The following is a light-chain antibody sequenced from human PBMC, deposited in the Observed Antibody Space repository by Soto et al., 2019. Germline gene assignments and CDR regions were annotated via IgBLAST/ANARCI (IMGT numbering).Light chain of an antibody. CDR3: RSFTRHNSVV. V-gene: IGLV2-14*01. CDR1: RSDVGGYNS. J-gene: IGLJ2*01. CDR2: DVS. Sequence: QSALTQPASVSGSPGQSITISCTGTRSDVGGYNSVSWYQQHPGKAPKLMIYDVSNRPSGVSHRFSGSKSGNTASLTISGLQAEDEADYYCRSFTRHNSVVFGGGTKLTVL.